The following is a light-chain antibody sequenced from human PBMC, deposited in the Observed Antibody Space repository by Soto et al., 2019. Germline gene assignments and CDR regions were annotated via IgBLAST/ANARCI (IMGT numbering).Light chain of an antibody. V-gene: IGKV1-5*03. J-gene: IGKJ1*01. Sequence: DIQMTQSPSTLSASVGDRVAIPCRASQSVSGWLAWYQQKPGKVPKLLIYQASTLEDGVPSRFSGSGSGTEFTLTISSLQPDDFATYYCQQYDRHPPTFGQGTKVDIK. CDR3: QQYDRHPPT. CDR1: QSVSGW. CDR2: QAS.